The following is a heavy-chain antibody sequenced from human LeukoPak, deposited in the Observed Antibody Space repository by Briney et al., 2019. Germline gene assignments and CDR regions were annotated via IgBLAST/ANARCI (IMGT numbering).Heavy chain of an antibody. V-gene: IGHV3-23*01. D-gene: IGHD3-9*01. Sequence: AGGSLRLSCAASGFTFSSYAMSWVRQAPGKGLEWVSAISGSGGSTYYADSVKGRFTISRDNSKNTLYLQMNSLRAEDTAVYYCAKDIDYDILTGFDWFDPWGQGTLVTVSS. J-gene: IGHJ5*02. CDR3: AKDIDYDILTGFDWFDP. CDR1: GFTFSSYA. CDR2: ISGSGGST.